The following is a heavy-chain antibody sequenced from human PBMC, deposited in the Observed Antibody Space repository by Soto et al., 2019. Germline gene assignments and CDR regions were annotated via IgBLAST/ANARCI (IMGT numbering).Heavy chain of an antibody. CDR3: ARTGGMDV. CDR1: GGSFSGYY. Sequence: QVQLQQWGAGLLKPSETLSLTCAVYGGSFSGYYWSWLRQPPGKGPELIGEINHSGNTKYTPSLESRVTISVDTSKNQFSLKLNSVSAADTAVYYCARTGGMDVWSQGATVTVSS. V-gene: IGHV4-34*01. J-gene: IGHJ6*02. CDR2: INHSGNT.